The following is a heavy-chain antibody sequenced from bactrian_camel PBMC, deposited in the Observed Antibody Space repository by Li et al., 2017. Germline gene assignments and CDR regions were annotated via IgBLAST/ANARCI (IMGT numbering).Heavy chain of an antibody. J-gene: IGHJ4*01. CDR2: IDRGGAT. Sequence: HVQLVESGGGSVEAGESLRLSCVGSDFSRYYMAWFREAPGKGREGVAFIDRGGATNYAWSVKDRFTISRDIAANTVVLQMNNLTPEGTAVYVCAADQRGGNCPPPYVLYEYEASGHGTQVTVS. CDR1: DFSRYY. V-gene: IGHV3S55*01. D-gene: IGHD2*01. CDR3: AADQRGGNCPPPYVLYEYEA.